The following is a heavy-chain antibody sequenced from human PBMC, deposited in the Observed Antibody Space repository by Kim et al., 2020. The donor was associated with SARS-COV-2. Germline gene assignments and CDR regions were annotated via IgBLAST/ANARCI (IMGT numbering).Heavy chain of an antibody. Sequence: GGSLRLSCSASGFTFSTSSMSWVRQAPGKGLEWVSSIFGGGGSTYYTDSVRGRFTISRDNSHNTLYLQMNSLRAEDTAIYYCRRYGRLPADWGQGTLVTVSS. D-gene: IGHD2-15*01. J-gene: IGHJ4*02. CDR2: IFGGGGST. CDR1: GFTFSTSS. V-gene: IGHV3-23*01. CDR3: RRYGRLPAD.